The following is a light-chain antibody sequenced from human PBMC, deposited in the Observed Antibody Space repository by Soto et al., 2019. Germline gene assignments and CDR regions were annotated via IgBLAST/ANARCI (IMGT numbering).Light chain of an antibody. CDR2: EGT. CDR1: SSDVGSYNL. V-gene: IGLV2-23*01. CDR3: CSYAGSSASSV. Sequence: QSALTQPASVSGSPGQSITISCTGTSSDVGSYNLVSWYQHHPGKAPKLMIYEGTKRPSGVSNRFSASKSGNTASLTISGLQAEDEADYYCCSYAGSSASSVFGTGTKVTVL. J-gene: IGLJ1*01.